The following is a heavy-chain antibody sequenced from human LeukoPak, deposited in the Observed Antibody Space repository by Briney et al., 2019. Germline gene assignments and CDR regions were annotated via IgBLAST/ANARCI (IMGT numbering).Heavy chain of an antibody. CDR3: ARDSCRSVSCYNNLFDP. CDR1: GGSISSYY. CDR2: IYQSGST. V-gene: IGHV4-59*12. Sequence: PSETLSLTCTVSGGSISSYYWSWIRQPPGKGLEWIGSIYQSGSTSYNPSLKSRVTISVDTSKNQFSLNLNSVTAADTAVYYCARDSCRSVSCYNNLFDPWGQGTLVTVSA. J-gene: IGHJ5*02. D-gene: IGHD2-2*02.